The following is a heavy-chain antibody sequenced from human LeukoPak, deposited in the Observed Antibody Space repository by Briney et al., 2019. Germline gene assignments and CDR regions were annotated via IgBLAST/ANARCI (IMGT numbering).Heavy chain of an antibody. D-gene: IGHD1-1*01. J-gene: IGHJ4*02. CDR2: LNPNTGET. V-gene: IGHV1-2*02. CDR1: GYTFTGYY. CDR3: ARALHNWNDQGSDY. Sequence: ASVKVSCKTSGYTFTGYYMHWVRQAPGQGPEWMGWLNPNTGETKFARKFQGRVTMTRDTSIYTAYMELSRLTFDDAAVYYCARALHNWNDQGSDYWGQGTLVTVSS.